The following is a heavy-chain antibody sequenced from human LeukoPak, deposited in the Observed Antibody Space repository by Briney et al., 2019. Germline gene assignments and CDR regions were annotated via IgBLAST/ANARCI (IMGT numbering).Heavy chain of an antibody. Sequence: GASVKVSCKASGGTFSSYAISWVRQAPGQGLEWMGGIIPIFGTANYAQKFQGRVTMTTDTSTSTAYMELRSLRSDDTAVYYCARDPWWLNDIGYFDYWGQGTLVTVSS. CDR1: GGTFSSYA. CDR2: IIPIFGTA. D-gene: IGHD5-12*01. V-gene: IGHV1-69*05. CDR3: ARDPWWLNDIGYFDY. J-gene: IGHJ4*02.